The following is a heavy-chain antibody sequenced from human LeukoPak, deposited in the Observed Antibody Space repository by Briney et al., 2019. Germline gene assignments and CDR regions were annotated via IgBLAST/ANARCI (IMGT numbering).Heavy chain of an antibody. CDR3: ARELSWYGDSYFDY. CDR1: GFIFRGYT. D-gene: IGHD4-17*01. Sequence: GGSLRLSCAASGFIFRGYTMNWVRQAPGKGLEWVSSISGSSDYIYYADSVKGRFTISRDNAKNSLNLQMNSLRAEDTAVYYCARELSWYGDSYFDYWGQGTLVTVSS. CDR2: ISGSSDYI. J-gene: IGHJ4*02. V-gene: IGHV3-21*01.